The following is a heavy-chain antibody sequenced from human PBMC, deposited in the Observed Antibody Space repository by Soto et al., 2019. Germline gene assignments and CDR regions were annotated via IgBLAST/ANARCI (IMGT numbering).Heavy chain of an antibody. J-gene: IGHJ4*02. CDR3: ARAPDKYYFDS. CDR1: GGSFNGYY. CDR2: INHSGST. Sequence: QVQLQQWGAGLLKPSETLSLTCAVYGGSFNGYYWSWIRQPPGKGPEWIGDINHSGSTNYNPSLKSRVTISVDTSKNHFSLNLRSVTAADMAVFYCARAPDKYYFDSWGQGTLVTVSS. V-gene: IGHV4-34*01.